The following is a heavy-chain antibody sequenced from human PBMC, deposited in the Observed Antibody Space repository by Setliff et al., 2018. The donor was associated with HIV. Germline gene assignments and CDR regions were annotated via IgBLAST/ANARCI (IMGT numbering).Heavy chain of an antibody. CDR3: ARDHGMWDYYMDV. CDR2: INPNSSDT. V-gene: IGHV1-2*02. J-gene: IGHJ6*03. Sequence: VASVKVSCKASGYTFTDYYIHWVRQAPGQGLEWMGWINPNSSDTNYAQKFQGRVTMTRDTSISTAYMDLSRLRSDDTAVYYCARDHGMWDYYMDVWGKGTTVTVSS. CDR1: GYTFTDYY. D-gene: IGHD1-20*01.